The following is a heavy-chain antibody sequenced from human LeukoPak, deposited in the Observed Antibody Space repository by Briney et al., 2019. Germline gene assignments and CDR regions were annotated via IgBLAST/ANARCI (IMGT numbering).Heavy chain of an antibody. CDR3: ARVGGITMIVVLITDAFDI. V-gene: IGHV4-39*07. CDR2: IYYSGST. D-gene: IGHD3-22*01. J-gene: IGHJ3*02. Sequence: SSETLSLTCTVSGGSINSSSYYWGWIRQPPGKGLEWIGSIYYSGSTYYNPSLKSRVTISVDTSKNQFSLKLRSVAAADTAVYYCARVGGITMIVVLITDAFDIWGQGTMVTVSS. CDR1: GGSINSSSYY.